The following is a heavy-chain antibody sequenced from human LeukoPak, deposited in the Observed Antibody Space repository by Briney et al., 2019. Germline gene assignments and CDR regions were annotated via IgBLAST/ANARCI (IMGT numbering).Heavy chain of an antibody. V-gene: IGHV1-2*02. CDR1: VYTFTDYY. CDR2: IDPNSGGT. J-gene: IGHJ4*02. D-gene: IGHD6-13*01. CDR3: AREEVIAAAGPTLDY. Sequence: ASVKVSCKASVYTFTDYYMHWVRQAPGQGLEWIGWIDPNSGGTNYAQKCHGRVTMNRDTSISTAYMELSRLRSDDTAVFYCAREEVIAAAGPTLDYWGQGALVTVSS.